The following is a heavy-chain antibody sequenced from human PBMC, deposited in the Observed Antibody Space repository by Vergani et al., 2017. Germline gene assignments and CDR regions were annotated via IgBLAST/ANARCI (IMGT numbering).Heavy chain of an antibody. D-gene: IGHD3-10*01. CDR2: ITAIGSA. Sequence: QVHLQQRGAGVLKPSETLSLTCGVIGGSLSGYFWSWIRQSPGRGLDWIGEITAIGSAKYSPSATSRVTISVDTSRGEFTLTVTSVTAADTAVYYCVRTVALWFGETKDGGWFDPWGQGTLVTVTS. V-gene: IGHV4-34*02. J-gene: IGHJ5*02. CDR3: VRTVALWFGETKDGGWFDP. CDR1: GGSLSGYF.